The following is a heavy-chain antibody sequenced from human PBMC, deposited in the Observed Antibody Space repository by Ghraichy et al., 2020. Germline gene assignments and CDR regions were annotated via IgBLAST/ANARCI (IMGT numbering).Heavy chain of an antibody. CDR2: IKQDGSEK. J-gene: IGHJ4*02. Sequence: GGSLRLSCAASGFTFSSYWMSWVRQAPGKGLEWVANIKQDGSEKYYVDSVKGRFTISRDNAKNSLYLQMNSLRAEDTAVYYCARDDSVAAAGIRALPLDYWGQGTLVTVSS. D-gene: IGHD6-13*01. CDR1: GFTFSSYW. V-gene: IGHV3-7*01. CDR3: ARDDSVAAAGIRALPLDY.